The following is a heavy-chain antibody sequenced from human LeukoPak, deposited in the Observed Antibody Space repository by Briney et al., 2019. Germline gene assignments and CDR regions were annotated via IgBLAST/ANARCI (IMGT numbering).Heavy chain of an antibody. J-gene: IGHJ5*02. V-gene: IGHV3-11*01. D-gene: IGHD3-10*01. CDR2: ISSSGSTI. CDR1: GFTFSDYY. CDR3: ARDRNYYGSGSFNWFDP. Sequence: PGRSLRLSCAASGFTFSDYYMSWIRQAPGKGLEWVSCISSSGSTIYYADSVKGRFTISRDNAKNSLYLQMNSLRAEDTAVYYCARDRNYYGSGSFNWFDPWGQGTLVTVSS.